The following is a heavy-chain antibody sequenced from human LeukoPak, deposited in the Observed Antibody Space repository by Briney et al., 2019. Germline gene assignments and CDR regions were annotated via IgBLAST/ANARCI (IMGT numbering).Heavy chain of an antibody. Sequence: GESLRLSCAASGFTFSSFWIYWVRHAPGKGLVWVSRINSDGSETTYADSVKGRFTISRDNAKNTLYLQMNSLRAEDTAVYYCARVRMGDDFNPFDYWGQGTLVTVSS. CDR1: GFTFSSFW. CDR2: INSDGSET. D-gene: IGHD3-16*01. CDR3: ARVRMGDDFNPFDY. J-gene: IGHJ4*02. V-gene: IGHV3-74*01.